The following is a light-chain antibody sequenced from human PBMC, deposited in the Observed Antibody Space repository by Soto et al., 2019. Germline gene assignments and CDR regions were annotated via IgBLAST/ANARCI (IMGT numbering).Light chain of an antibody. Sequence: DIQMTQSPSSLSASVGDTVTITCRASQTILTYLNWYQQKPGKAPKLLIYAASTLQSGVPSRFSGSGSGTEFTLTISSLQPEDFATYYCQQLNSYPLTFGGGTKVDIK. CDR3: QQLNSYPLT. J-gene: IGKJ4*01. CDR2: AAS. V-gene: IGKV1-9*01. CDR1: QTILTY.